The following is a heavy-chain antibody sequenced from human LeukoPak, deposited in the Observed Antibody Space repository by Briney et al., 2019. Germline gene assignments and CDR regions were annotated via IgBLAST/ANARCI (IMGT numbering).Heavy chain of an antibody. Sequence: GGSLRLSCAASGFTFSSYSMNWVRQAPGKGLEWVSHISSSSSTIYYADSVKGRFTISRDNAKNSLYLQMNSLRDEDTAVYYCARDRGNGDYVGAFDIWGQGTMVTVSS. D-gene: IGHD4-17*01. CDR2: ISSSSSTI. J-gene: IGHJ3*02. CDR1: GFTFSSYS. CDR3: ARDRGNGDYVGAFDI. V-gene: IGHV3-48*02.